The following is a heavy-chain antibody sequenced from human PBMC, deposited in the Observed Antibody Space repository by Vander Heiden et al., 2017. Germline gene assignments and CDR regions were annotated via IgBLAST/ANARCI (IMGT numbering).Heavy chain of an antibody. CDR3: AKDDRVAGLDY. CDR2: ISNDVSDK. V-gene: IGHV3-30*18. Sequence: QVQLVESGGGEVQPRWSLRLSCADSALTFSNYGMDWVRQAPCKGLECVAFISNDVSDKYYADSVKGRFTITRYNSKNTLYLQMNSLRAEDTAVYYCAKDDRVAGLDYWGQGTLVTVSS. CDR1: ALTFSNYG. J-gene: IGHJ4*02. D-gene: IGHD6-19*01.